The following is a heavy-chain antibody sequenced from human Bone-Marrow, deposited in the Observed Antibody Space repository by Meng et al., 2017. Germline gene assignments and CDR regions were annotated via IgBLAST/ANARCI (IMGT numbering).Heavy chain of an antibody. Sequence: GESLKISCAASGFTFSNAWMSWVRQAPGKGLEWVGRIKSKTDGGTTDYAAPVKGRFTISRDDSTNTLYLQMNSLKTEDTAVYYCTTSDSGSYPANYYYYGMDVWGQGTTVTVSS. V-gene: IGHV3-15*01. CDR2: IKSKTDGGTT. CDR1: GFTFSNAW. D-gene: IGHD1-26*01. CDR3: TTSDSGSYPANYYYYGMDV. J-gene: IGHJ6*02.